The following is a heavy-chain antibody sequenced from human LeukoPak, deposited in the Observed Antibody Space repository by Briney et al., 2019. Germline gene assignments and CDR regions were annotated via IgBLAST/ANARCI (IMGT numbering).Heavy chain of an antibody. D-gene: IGHD4-17*01. CDR3: ARDLWRRDGDYYDY. CDR1: GYTFTSYG. V-gene: IGHV1-18*01. J-gene: IGHJ4*02. CDR2: ISAYNGNT. Sequence: GASVKVSCKASGYTFTSYGISWVRQAPGQGLEWIGWISAYNGNTNYAQKLQGRVTMTTDTSTSTAYMELRSLRSDDTAVYYCARDLWRRDGDYYDYWGQGTLVTVSS.